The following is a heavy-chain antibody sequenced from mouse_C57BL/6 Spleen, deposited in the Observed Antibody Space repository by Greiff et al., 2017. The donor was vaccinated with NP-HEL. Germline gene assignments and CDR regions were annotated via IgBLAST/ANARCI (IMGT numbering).Heavy chain of an antibody. D-gene: IGHD2-3*01. V-gene: IGHV5-6*02. CDR3: ARLMGYYFDY. CDR2: ISSGGSYT. Sequence: DVMLVESGGDLVKPGGSLKLSCAASGFTFSSYGMSWVRQTPDKRLEWVATISSGGSYTYYPDSVKGRFTISRDNAKNTLYLQMSSLKSEDTAMYYCARLMGYYFDYWGQGTTLTVSS. J-gene: IGHJ2*01. CDR1: GFTFSSYG.